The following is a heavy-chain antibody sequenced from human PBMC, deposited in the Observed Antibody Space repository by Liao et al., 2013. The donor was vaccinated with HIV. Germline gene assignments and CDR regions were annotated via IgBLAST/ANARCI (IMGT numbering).Heavy chain of an antibody. CDR1: GYSVSSGDYY. CDR3: ARDAYFDWDNWFDP. D-gene: IGHD3-9*01. CDR2: LYTTGSS. Sequence: QVLLQESGPGLVKPSQTLSLTCTVSGYSVSSGDYYWTWIRQPAGKGLEWIGRLYTTGSSNYNPSLKSRVTISLDTSKNQFSLKLSSVTAADTAVYYCARDAYFDWDNWFDPWGQGTLVTVSS. V-gene: IGHV4-61*02. J-gene: IGHJ5*02.